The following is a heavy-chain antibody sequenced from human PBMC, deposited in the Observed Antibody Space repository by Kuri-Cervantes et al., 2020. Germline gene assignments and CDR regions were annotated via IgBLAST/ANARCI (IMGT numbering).Heavy chain of an antibody. V-gene: IGHV1-3*01. Sequence: ASVKVSCKASGYTFTSYAMHWVRQAPGQRLEWMGWINAGNGNTKYSQKFQGRVTITRDTSASTAYMELSSLRSEDTAVYYCARIHYYYYGMDVLGQGTTVTVSS. CDR2: INAGNGNT. J-gene: IGHJ6*02. CDR1: GYTFTSYA. CDR3: ARIHYYYYGMDV.